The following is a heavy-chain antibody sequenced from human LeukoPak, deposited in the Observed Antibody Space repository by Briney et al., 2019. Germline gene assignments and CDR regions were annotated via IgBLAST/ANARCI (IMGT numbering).Heavy chain of an antibody. J-gene: IGHJ6*03. CDR3: ARVGPPYYYYYMDV. CDR1: GFTFSSYW. CDR2: IKQDGSEK. V-gene: IGHV3-7*01. Sequence: GGSLRLSCAASGFTFSSYWMTWVRQAPGKGLEWVANIKQDGSEKYSVDSLKGRFTISRDNAKKLLYLQMNSLRVEDTAVYYCARVGPPYYYYYMDVWGKGTTVTVSS.